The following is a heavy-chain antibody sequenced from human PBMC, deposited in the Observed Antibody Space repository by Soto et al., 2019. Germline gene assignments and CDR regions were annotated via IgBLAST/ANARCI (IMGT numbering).Heavy chain of an antibody. CDR1: GFSFSSFA. Sequence: EVLLLESGGGLVQPGGSLRLSCEASGFSFSSFAMNWVRQAPGKGLEWVSAIGDSGASTYYADPVKGRFTISRDNSRNTLYLQLNSLRSEETAVYYCAKGVELDVWGNGTTVSVSS. V-gene: IGHV3-23*01. CDR2: IGDSGAST. J-gene: IGHJ6*04. CDR3: AKGVELDV. D-gene: IGHD1-26*01.